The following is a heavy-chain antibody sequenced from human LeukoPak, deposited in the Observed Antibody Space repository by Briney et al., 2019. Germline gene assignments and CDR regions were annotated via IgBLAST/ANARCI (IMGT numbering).Heavy chain of an antibody. CDR2: INPNGGGT. CDR1: GYTFTNYY. CDR3: ARGGSLVFGVLND. V-gene: IGHV1-2*02. Sequence: ASAKVSCKASGYTFTNYYIHWVRQAPGQGLQWMGWINPNGGGTNYAQKFQGRVTMTSDTSITTAYMELSRLRSDDTAMYYCARGGSLVFGVLNDWGQGTLVTVSS. J-gene: IGHJ4*02. D-gene: IGHD3-16*01.